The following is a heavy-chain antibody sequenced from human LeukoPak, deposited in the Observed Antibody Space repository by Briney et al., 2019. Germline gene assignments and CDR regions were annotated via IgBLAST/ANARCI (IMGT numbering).Heavy chain of an antibody. CDR3: ARDLVVAGTSYFDY. Sequence: PGGSLRLSCAASGFTFDDYGMSWVRQAPGKGLEWVSGINWYGGSTGYADSVKGRFTISRDNAKNSLYLQMNSLRAEDTALYYCARDLVVAGTSYFDYWGQGTLVTVSS. CDR1: GFTFDDYG. CDR2: INWYGGST. J-gene: IGHJ4*02. D-gene: IGHD6-19*01. V-gene: IGHV3-20*04.